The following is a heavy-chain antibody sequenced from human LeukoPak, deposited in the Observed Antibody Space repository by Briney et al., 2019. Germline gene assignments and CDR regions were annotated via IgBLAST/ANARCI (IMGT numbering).Heavy chain of an antibody. CDR2: ISGSGGST. Sequence: GGSLRLSCAASGFTFSSYAMSWVRQAPGKGLEWVSAISGSGGSTYYADSVKGRFTISRDNSRSTLFLQMNSLRGEDTAIYYCATYRQVMLPFESWGQGTLVTVSS. J-gene: IGHJ4*02. D-gene: IGHD5-18*01. CDR3: ATYRQVMLPFES. CDR1: GFTFSSYA. V-gene: IGHV3-23*01.